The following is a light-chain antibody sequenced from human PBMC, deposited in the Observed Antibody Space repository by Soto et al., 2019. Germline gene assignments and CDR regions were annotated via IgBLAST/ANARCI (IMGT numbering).Light chain of an antibody. Sequence: SYELTQPPSVSVSPGQTASITCSGENLGDKYVRWYQQKPGQSPVLVIFQDTKRPSGIPERFSGSNSGNTASLTISGTQSMDEAAYFCQAWDSTNVVFGGGTKVTVL. CDR3: QAWDSTNVV. CDR2: QDT. V-gene: IGLV3-1*01. CDR1: NLGDKY. J-gene: IGLJ2*01.